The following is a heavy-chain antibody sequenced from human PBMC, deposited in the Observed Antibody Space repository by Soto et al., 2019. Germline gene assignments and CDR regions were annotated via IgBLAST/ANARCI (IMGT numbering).Heavy chain of an antibody. J-gene: IGHJ6*02. CDR2: ISAYNGNT. CDR1: GYTFTSYG. D-gene: IGHD4-17*01. CDR3: ARDKGSTVPTPSYYYYGMDV. V-gene: IGHV1-18*01. Sequence: GASVKVSCKASGYTFTSYGISWVRQAPGQGLEWMGWISAYNGNTNYAQKLQGRVTMTTDTSTSTAYMELRSLRSDDTAVYYCARDKGSTVPTPSYYYYGMDVWGQGTTVTVSS.